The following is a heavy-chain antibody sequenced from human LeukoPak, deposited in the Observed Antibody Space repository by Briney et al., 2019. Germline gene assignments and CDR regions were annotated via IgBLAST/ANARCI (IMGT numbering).Heavy chain of an antibody. D-gene: IGHD5-24*01. CDR2: TNPSGGST. CDR3: ARDRGYNLDY. V-gene: IGHV1-46*01. J-gene: IGHJ4*02. Sequence: RASVKVSCKASGYTFTRYHMHWVRQAPGQGLEWMGITNPSGGSTSYAQKFQGRVTVTRDTSTSTVYMELSSLRSEDTAVYYCARDRGYNLDYWGQGTLVTVS. CDR1: GYTFTRYH.